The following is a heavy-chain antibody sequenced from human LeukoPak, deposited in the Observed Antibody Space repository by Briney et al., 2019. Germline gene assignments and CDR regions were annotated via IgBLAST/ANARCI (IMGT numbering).Heavy chain of an antibody. CDR3: ARDVTTAGDFDY. CDR1: GSTFSSYS. Sequence: PGGSLRLSCAASGSTFSSYSMNWVRQAPGKGLEWVSSISSSSSYIYYADSVKGRFTISRDNAKNSLYLQMNSLRAEDTAVYYCARDVTTAGDFDYWGQGTLVTVSS. J-gene: IGHJ4*02. V-gene: IGHV3-21*01. CDR2: ISSSSSYI. D-gene: IGHD1-1*01.